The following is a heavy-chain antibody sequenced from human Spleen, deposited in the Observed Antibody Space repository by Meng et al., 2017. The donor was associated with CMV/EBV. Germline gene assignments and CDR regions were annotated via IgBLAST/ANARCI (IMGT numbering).Heavy chain of an antibody. J-gene: IGHJ6*02. Sequence: GESLKISCAASGFTFSSHAMHWVRQAPGKGLEWVAVISYDGGNKYYADSVKGRFTISRDNSKNMLFLQMNSLRADDTAVYFCARESSGSFVLDVWGQGTTVTVSS. CDR3: ARESSGSFVLDV. CDR1: GFTFSSHA. V-gene: IGHV3-30*04. D-gene: IGHD3-22*01. CDR2: ISYDGGNK.